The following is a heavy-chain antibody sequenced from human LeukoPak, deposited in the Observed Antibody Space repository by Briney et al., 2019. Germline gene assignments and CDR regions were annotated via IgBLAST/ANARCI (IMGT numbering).Heavy chain of an antibody. V-gene: IGHV1-2*02. Sequence: ASVKASCKPSRYSFTGYYIHWVRHAPGQGREWMGWINPNSGGTNYAQKFQGRVTMTGDTSISTAYMELSRVRSDDTAVYYCARGKDDFWSGYRWFDPWGQGTLVTVSS. CDR3: ARGKDDFWSGYRWFDP. D-gene: IGHD3-3*01. CDR2: INPNSGGT. J-gene: IGHJ5*02. CDR1: RYSFTGYY.